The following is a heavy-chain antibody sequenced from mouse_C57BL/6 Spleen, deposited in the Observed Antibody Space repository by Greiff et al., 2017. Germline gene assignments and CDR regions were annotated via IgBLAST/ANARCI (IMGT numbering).Heavy chain of an antibody. CDR1: GYSITSGYY. V-gene: IGHV3-6*01. J-gene: IGHJ2*01. Sequence: EVKLMESGPGLVKPSQSLSLTCSVTGYSITSGYYWNWIRQFPGNKLEWMGYISYDGSNNYNPSLKNRISITRDTSKNQFFLKLNSVTTEDTATYYCARDYDYDGRDYWGQGTTLTVSS. CDR3: ARDYDYDGRDY. D-gene: IGHD2-4*01. CDR2: ISYDGSN.